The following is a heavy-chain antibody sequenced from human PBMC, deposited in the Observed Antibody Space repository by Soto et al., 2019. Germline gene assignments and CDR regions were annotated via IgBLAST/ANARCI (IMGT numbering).Heavy chain of an antibody. CDR1: GYTFTGYY. J-gene: IGHJ6*02. D-gene: IGHD5-18*01. CDR3: ARVLGYSYAYYYGMDV. Sequence: ASVKVSCKASGYTFTGYYMHWVRQAPGQGLEWMGWINPNSGGTNYAQKFQGRVTMTRDTSISTAYMELSRLRSDDTAVYYCARVLGYSYAYYYGMDVWGQGPTVTVSS. CDR2: INPNSGGT. V-gene: IGHV1-2*02.